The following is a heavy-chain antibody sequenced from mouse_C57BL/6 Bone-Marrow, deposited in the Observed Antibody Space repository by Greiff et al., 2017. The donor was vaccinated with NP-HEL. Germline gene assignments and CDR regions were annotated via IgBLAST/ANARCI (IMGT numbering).Heavy chain of an antibody. CDR3: TTGGSSPYAMDY. CDR2: IDPENGDT. V-gene: IGHV14-4*01. CDR1: GFNIKDDY. J-gene: IGHJ4*01. Sequence: EVKLVESGAELVRPGASVKLSCTVSGFNIKDDYMHWVKQRPEQGLEWIGWIDPENGDTEYASKFQGKATITADTSSNTAYLQLSSLTSEDTAVYYCTTGGSSPYAMDYGGQGTSVPVSS. D-gene: IGHD1-1*01.